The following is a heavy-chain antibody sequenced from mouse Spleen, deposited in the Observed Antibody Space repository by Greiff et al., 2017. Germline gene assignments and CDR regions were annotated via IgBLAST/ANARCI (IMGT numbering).Heavy chain of an antibody. CDR3: ARYGNYVYFDY. V-gene: IGHV5-9-3*01. D-gene: IGHD2-10*02. CDR1: GFTFSSYA. CDR2: ISSGGGNT. J-gene: IGHJ2*01. Sequence: EVQRVESGGGLVKLGGSLKLSCAASGFTFSSYAMSWVRQTPEKRLEWVATISSGGGNTYYPDSVKGRFTISRDNAKNTLYLQMSSLKSEDTAMYYCARYGNYVYFDYWGQGTTLTVSS.